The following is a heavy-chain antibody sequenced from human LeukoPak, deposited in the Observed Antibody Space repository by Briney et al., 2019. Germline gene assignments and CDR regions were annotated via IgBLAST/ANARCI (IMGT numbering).Heavy chain of an antibody. D-gene: IGHD3-10*01. V-gene: IGHV3-53*01. CDR2: IYTGGTT. CDR3: AKGEGTGYYMDA. CDR1: GLTVSSNY. Sequence: GGSVRLSCVASGLTVSSNYMSWVRQAPGKGLEWVSIIYTGGTTYYADSVRGRFTISRDNSKNMLYLQMNSLRAEDTAVYYCAKGEGTGYYMDAWGKGTTVTVSS. J-gene: IGHJ6*03.